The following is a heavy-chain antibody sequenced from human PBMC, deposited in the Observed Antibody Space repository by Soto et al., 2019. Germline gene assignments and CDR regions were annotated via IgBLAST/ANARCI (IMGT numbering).Heavy chain of an antibody. CDR1: GFTFRNFV. CDR2: IRGTGGEP. V-gene: IGHV3-23*01. D-gene: IGHD2-21*01. CDR3: APARGWGVVSPSTYN. J-gene: IGHJ4*02. Sequence: EVQLLVSGGGMVQPGGSLRVSCAASGFTFRNFVMSWVRQAPGKGLERVSAIRGTGGEPFYADSVTGRFTISRDKSRNTLYLQMNSLRDEDRAIDSGAPARGWGVVSPSTYNRGQGTLVTVSS.